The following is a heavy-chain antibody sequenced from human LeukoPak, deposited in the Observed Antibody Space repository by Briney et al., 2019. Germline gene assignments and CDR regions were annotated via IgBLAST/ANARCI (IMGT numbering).Heavy chain of an antibody. CDR1: GFTFSSYG. Sequence: GGSLRLSCAASGFTFSSYGMHWVRQAPGKGLEWVAVIWYDGSNKYYADSVKGRFTISRDNSKNTLYLQMNSLRAEDTAVYYCARTYSSSSGRKYYYYYGMDVWGQGTTVTVSS. V-gene: IGHV3-33*01. CDR2: IWYDGSNK. CDR3: ARTYSSSSGRKYYYYYGMDV. J-gene: IGHJ6*02. D-gene: IGHD6-6*01.